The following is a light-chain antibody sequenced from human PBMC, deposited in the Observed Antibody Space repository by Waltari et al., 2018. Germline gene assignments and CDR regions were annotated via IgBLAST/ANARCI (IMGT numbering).Light chain of an antibody. CDR3: QQYNQWPPWT. Sequence: DIVMTQSPATLSLSPGERATLSCRASQGLNTNLAWYQQKPGQPPRLRIFGATTRATGVPPRFSGSGSGTEFILTISSLQSEDCAVYYCQQYNQWPPWTFGQGTKVEIK. CDR1: QGLNTN. CDR2: GAT. V-gene: IGKV3-15*01. J-gene: IGKJ1*01.